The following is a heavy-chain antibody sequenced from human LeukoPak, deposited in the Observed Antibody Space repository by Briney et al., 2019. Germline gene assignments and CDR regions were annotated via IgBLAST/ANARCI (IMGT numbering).Heavy chain of an antibody. V-gene: IGHV3-74*01. CDR3: ARDSPHSSNDFHY. CDR1: GFTFSSYW. CDR2: INSDGSST. D-gene: IGHD6-13*01. Sequence: GGPLRLSCAASGFTFSSYWMHWVRQAPGKGLVWVSRINSDGSSTRYADPVKGRFTISRDNAKNTLYLQMNSLRAEDTAVYYCARDSPHSSNDFHYWGQGTLVTVSS. J-gene: IGHJ4*02.